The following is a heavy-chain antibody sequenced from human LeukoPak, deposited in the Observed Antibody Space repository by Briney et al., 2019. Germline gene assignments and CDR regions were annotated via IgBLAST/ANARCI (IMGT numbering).Heavy chain of an antibody. CDR2: IIPIFGTA. Sequence: SVNLSCKASEDTFSNYAISWVLQPPGQGLEWMGRIIPIFGTANYAQKFPATVTITADKSTSTAYMELSSLRSEDTAVYYCARDLSGVALGYWGQGTLVTVSS. CDR3: ARDLSGVALGY. CDR1: EDTFSNYA. D-gene: IGHD3-10*01. V-gene: IGHV1-69*06. J-gene: IGHJ4*02.